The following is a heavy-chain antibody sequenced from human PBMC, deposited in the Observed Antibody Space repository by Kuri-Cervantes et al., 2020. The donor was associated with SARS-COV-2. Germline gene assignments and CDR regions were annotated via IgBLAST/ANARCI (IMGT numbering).Heavy chain of an antibody. CDR3: ARDTYYDFWSGYYPRDAFDI. CDR2: ISYDGSNK. Sequence: GESLKISCAASGFTFSSYAMHWVRQAPGKGLEWVAVISYDGSNKYYADSVKGRFTISRDNSKNTLYLQMNSLRAEDTAVYYCARDTYYDFWSGYYPRDAFDIWGQGTMVTVSS. J-gene: IGHJ3*02. V-gene: IGHV3-30-3*01. CDR1: GFTFSSYA. D-gene: IGHD3-3*01.